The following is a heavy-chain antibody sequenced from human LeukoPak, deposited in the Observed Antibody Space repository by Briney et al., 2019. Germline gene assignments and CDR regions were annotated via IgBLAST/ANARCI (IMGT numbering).Heavy chain of an antibody. V-gene: IGHV3-23*01. J-gene: IGHJ6*02. D-gene: IGHD7-27*01. CDR2: IGGSSGIT. CDR1: GFIFSNYA. Sequence: GGSLRLSCAASGFIFSNYAMIWVRQAPGKRLEWVSAIGGSSGITSYADSVRGQFTISRDNSKNTLYLQMNSLRAEDTAVYYCAKTSLGHPPYYYSMDVWGQGTTVTVSS. CDR3: AKTSLGHPPYYYSMDV.